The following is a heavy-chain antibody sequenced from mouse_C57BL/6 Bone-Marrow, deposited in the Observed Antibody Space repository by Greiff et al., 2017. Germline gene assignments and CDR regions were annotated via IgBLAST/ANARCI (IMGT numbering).Heavy chain of an antibody. CDR2: IYPGGGYT. D-gene: IGHD1-1*01. CDR1: GYTFTNYW. V-gene: IGHV1-63*01. J-gene: IGHJ4*01. Sequence: QVQLQQSGAELVRPGTSVKMSCKASGYTFTNYWIGWAKQRPGHGLEWIGDIYPGGGYTNYNEKFKGKATLTADKSSSTAYMQFSSLTSEDSAIYYCARASTTVVTYYYAMDYWGQGTSVTVSS. CDR3: ARASTTVVTYYYAMDY.